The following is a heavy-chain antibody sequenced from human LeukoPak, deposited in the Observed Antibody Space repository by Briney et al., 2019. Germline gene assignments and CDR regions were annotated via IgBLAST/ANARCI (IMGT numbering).Heavy chain of an antibody. Sequence: GGSLRLSCSASGFSFSSSAVHWVRQAPGKGLEYVSAISRDGAGTYYADSVKDRVTISRDNSKNTLYLQMSSLTPEDTAVYYCVKGVQGIRGSNSWEYFQHWGQGTLVTVSS. CDR1: GFSFSSSA. CDR3: VKGVQGIRGSNSWEYFQH. J-gene: IGHJ1*01. CDR2: ISRDGAGT. V-gene: IGHV3-64D*06. D-gene: IGHD3-10*01.